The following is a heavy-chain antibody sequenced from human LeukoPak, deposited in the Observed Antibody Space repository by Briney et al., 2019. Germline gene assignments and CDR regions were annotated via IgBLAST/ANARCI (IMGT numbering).Heavy chain of an antibody. Sequence: GSSVKVPCKASGGTFSSYTISWVRQAPGQGLEWMGRIIPILGIANYAQKFQGRVTITADKSTSTAYMELSSLRSEDTAVYYCARVHCMTYGDCYVFDYWGQGTLVTVSS. D-gene: IGHD2-21*02. CDR2: IIPILGIA. J-gene: IGHJ4*02. CDR1: GGTFSSYT. V-gene: IGHV1-69*02. CDR3: ARVHCMTYGDCYVFDY.